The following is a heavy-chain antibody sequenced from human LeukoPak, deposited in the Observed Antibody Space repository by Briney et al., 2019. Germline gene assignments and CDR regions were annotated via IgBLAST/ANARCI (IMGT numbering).Heavy chain of an antibody. D-gene: IGHD6-25*01. J-gene: IGHJ6*03. CDR3: ARFAAGGSYYYYMDV. CDR1: GFTFSVYN. V-gene: IGHV3-21*01. CDR2: ISGSSSYI. Sequence: GGSLRLSCAASGFTFSVYNMNWVRQAPGTGLAWVSSISGSSSYIYYADSVKGRFTISRDNAKNSLYLQMNSLRADDTAVYYCARFAAGGSYYYYMDVWGKGTTVTVSS.